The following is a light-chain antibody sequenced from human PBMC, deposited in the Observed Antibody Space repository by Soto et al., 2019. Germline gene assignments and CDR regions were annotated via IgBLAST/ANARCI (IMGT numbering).Light chain of an antibody. CDR2: DAS. CDR1: QSVSSY. V-gene: IGKV3-11*01. CDR3: QQYGSSPRT. J-gene: IGKJ1*01. Sequence: IVLTPSPATLSLSPGERATLSCRASQSVSSYLAWYQQKPGQAPRLLIYDASNRATGIPARFSGSGSGTDFTLTISSLEPEDFAVYYCQQYGSSPRTFGQGTKVDIK.